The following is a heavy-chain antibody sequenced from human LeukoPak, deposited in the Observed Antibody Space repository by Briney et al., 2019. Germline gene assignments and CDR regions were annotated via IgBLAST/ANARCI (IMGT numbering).Heavy chain of an antibody. Sequence: GESLKISCKCSGYSFTSYWISWVRQMTGKGLEWMGRIDPSDSYTNYSPSFQGHVTISADKSISTAYLQWSSLKASDTAMYYCARHLTGYGDYNYFDYWGQGTLVTVSS. CDR2: IDPSDSYT. J-gene: IGHJ4*02. V-gene: IGHV5-10-1*01. CDR3: ARHLTGYGDYNYFDY. CDR1: GYSFTSYW. D-gene: IGHD4-17*01.